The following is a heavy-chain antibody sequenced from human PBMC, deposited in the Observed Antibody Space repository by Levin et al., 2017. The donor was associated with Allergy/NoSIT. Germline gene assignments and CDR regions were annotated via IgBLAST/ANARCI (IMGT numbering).Heavy chain of an antibody. J-gene: IGHJ3*02. CDR1: GGSISSGSYY. Sequence: SETLSLTCTVSGGSISSGSYYWSWIRQPAGKGLEWIGRIYTSGSTNYNPSLKSRVTISVDTSKNQFSLKLSSVTAADTAVYYCARVEATGTTDDAFDIWGQGTMVTVSS. D-gene: IGHD1-1*01. CDR3: ARVEATGTTDDAFDI. V-gene: IGHV4-61*02. CDR2: IYTSGST.